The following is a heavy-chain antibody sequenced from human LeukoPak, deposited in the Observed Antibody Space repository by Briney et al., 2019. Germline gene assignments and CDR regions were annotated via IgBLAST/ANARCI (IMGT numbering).Heavy chain of an antibody. CDR1: GGSIRSSSYY. CDR2: IYYSGST. J-gene: IGHJ4*02. CDR3: ARDLPGPRGGYDSGSGPSG. Sequence: SETLSLTCTVSGGSIRSSSYYWGWIRQPPGKGLEWIGSIYYSGSTYYNPSLKSRVTISVDTSKNQFSLKLSSVTAADTAVYYCARDLPGPRGGYDSGSGPSGWGQGTLVTVSS. V-gene: IGHV4-39*07. D-gene: IGHD5-12*01.